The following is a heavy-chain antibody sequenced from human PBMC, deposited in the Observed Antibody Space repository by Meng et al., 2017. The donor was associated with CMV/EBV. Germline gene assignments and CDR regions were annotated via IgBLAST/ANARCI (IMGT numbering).Heavy chain of an antibody. V-gene: IGHV1-2*02. D-gene: IGHD1-7*01. CDR2: INPNSGGT. CDR1: GYTFTGYY. J-gene: IGHJ2*01. Sequence: QVELVQAGGEVKKPGASVKVSCKASGYTFTGYYMHWVRQAPGQGLEWMGWINPNSGGTNYAQKFQGRVTMTRDTSISTAYMELSRLRSDDTAVYYCATYIGNYINWYFDLWGRGTLVTVSS. CDR3: ATYIGNYINWYFDL.